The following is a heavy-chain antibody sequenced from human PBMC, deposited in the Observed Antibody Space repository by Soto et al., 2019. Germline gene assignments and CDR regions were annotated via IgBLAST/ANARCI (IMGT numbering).Heavy chain of an antibody. J-gene: IGHJ4*02. V-gene: IGHV1-3*01. CDR3: ARAIRLYSSGSQLGY. D-gene: IGHD6-19*01. Sequence: ASVKVSCKASGYTFTSYAMHWVRQAPGQRLEWMGWINAGNGNTKYSQKFQGRVTITRDTSASTAYMELSSLRSEDTAVYYCARAIRLYSSGSQLGYWGQGTLVTAPQ. CDR1: GYTFTSYA. CDR2: INAGNGNT.